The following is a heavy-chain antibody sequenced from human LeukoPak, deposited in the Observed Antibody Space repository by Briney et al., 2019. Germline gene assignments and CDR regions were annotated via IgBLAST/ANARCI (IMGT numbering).Heavy chain of an antibody. CDR3: ARVVTNWFDP. CDR2: ISAYNGNT. Sequence: GASVKVSFKASVYTFTSYGISRVRQAPGQGLEWMGCISAYNGNTNYAQKLQGRVTMTTDTSTSTAYMELRSLRSDDTAVYYCARVVTNWFDPWGQGTLVTVSS. CDR1: VYTFTSYG. V-gene: IGHV1-18*01. D-gene: IGHD2-21*01. J-gene: IGHJ5*02.